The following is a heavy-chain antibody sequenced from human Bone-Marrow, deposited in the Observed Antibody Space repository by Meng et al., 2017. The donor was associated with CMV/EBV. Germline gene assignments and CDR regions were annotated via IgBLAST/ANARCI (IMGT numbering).Heavy chain of an antibody. J-gene: IGHJ6*02. D-gene: IGHD3-10*01. CDR1: GYTFTGYY. CDR2: INPNSGGT. CDR3: ATPGVNFYYYGMDV. Sequence: ASVKVSCKASGYTFTGYYMHWVRQAPGQGLEWMGWINPNSGGTNYAQKFQGRVTMTRDTSISTAYMELSRLRSEDTAVYYCATPGVNFYYYGMDVWGQGTTVTVSS. V-gene: IGHV1-2*02.